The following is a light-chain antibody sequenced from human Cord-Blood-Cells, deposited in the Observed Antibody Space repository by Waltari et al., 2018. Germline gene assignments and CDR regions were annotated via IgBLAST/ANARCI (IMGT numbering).Light chain of an antibody. CDR1: SSDVGSYNL. J-gene: IGLJ1*01. Sequence: QSALTQPASVSGSPGQSITISCTGTSSDVGSYNLVSWYQQHPGKAPTLMIYEVSKRPSGVSNRFSGSKSGNTASLTISGLQAEDEADYDGCSYAGSSTFVFGTGTKVTVL. CDR2: EVS. CDR3: CSYAGSSTFV. V-gene: IGLV2-23*02.